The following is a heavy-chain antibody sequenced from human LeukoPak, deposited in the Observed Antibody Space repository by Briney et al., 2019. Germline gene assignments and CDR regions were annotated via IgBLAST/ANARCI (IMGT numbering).Heavy chain of an antibody. J-gene: IGHJ6*02. D-gene: IGHD3-3*01. CDR3: ARDQGWDYDFWSSYSLYYYYGMDV. Sequence: GGSLRLSCAASGFTFSDYYMSWIRQAPGKGLEWVSSISSSSSYIYYADSVKGRFTISRDNAKNSLYLQMNSLRAEDTAVYYCARDQGWDYDFWSSYSLYYYYGMDVWGQGTTVTVSS. CDR1: GFTFSDYY. CDR2: ISSSSSYI. V-gene: IGHV3-11*06.